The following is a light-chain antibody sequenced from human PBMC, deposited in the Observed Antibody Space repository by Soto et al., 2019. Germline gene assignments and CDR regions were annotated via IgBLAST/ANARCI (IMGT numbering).Light chain of an antibody. CDR3: QQRSNWPPG. J-gene: IGKJ5*01. Sequence: EVVLTQSPAILSLSPGERATLSCRASQSVSHHLAWYQQRPGQAPRLLIYDASNRATGIPARFSGSGSGTDFTLTISSLEPEDFAVYYCQQRSNWPPGFGQGTRLEI. CDR1: QSVSHH. CDR2: DAS. V-gene: IGKV3-11*01.